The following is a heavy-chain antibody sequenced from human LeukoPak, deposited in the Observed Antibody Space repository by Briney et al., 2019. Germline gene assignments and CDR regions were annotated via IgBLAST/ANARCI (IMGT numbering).Heavy chain of an antibody. CDR3: AREIPAAIEPARVFDY. CDR1: GGSISSGDYY. J-gene: IGHJ4*02. Sequence: NPSETLSLTCTVSGGSISSGDYYWSWIRQPPGKGLEWIGYIYYSGSTNYNPSLKSRVTISVDTSKNQFSLKLSSVTAADTAVYYCAREIPAAIEPARVFDYWGQGTLVTVSS. CDR2: IYYSGST. D-gene: IGHD2-2*02. V-gene: IGHV4-61*08.